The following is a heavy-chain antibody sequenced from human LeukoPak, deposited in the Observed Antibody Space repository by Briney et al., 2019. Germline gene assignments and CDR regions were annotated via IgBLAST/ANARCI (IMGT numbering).Heavy chain of an antibody. Sequence: GGSLRLSCAASGFTFSSYAMHWVRQAPGKGLEWVAVISYDGSNKYYADSVKGRFTISRDNSKNTLYLQMNSLRAEDTAVYYCARDTLAGTEGDGYYFDYWGQGTLVTVSS. D-gene: IGHD6-19*01. CDR1: GFTFSSYA. CDR2: ISYDGSNK. V-gene: IGHV3-30-3*01. CDR3: ARDTLAGTEGDGYYFDY. J-gene: IGHJ4*02.